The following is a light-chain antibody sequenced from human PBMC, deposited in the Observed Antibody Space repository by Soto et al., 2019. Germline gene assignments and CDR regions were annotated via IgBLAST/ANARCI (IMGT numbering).Light chain of an antibody. CDR3: QQYGSSPPFT. Sequence: EIVLTQSPGTLSLSPGERATLSCRASHIFSSTYLAWYQQKPGQAPRLLMYGASNRVIGIPDRFSGSGSGADFTLTISRLEPEDFAVYYCQQYGSSPPFTFGPGTKVDIK. CDR2: GAS. CDR1: HIFSSTY. V-gene: IGKV3-20*01. J-gene: IGKJ3*01.